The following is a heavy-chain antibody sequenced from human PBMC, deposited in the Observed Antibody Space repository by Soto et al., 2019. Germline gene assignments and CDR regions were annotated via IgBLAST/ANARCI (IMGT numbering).Heavy chain of an antibody. CDR2: IYHIGSS. V-gene: IGHV4-31*03. CDR3: VRDRALDSSGHWFDT. D-gene: IGHD6-19*01. J-gene: IGHJ5*02. CDR1: GRPVSSGGYY. Sequence: QVQLQESGPGLVKPSQTLSLTCTVSGRPVSSGGYYWTWIRQHPGRGLEWIGYIYHIGSSSYNPSLENRVTISLDTSKNQFSLNLTSVTAADTAIYYCVRDRALDSSGHWFDTWGQGILVTVSS.